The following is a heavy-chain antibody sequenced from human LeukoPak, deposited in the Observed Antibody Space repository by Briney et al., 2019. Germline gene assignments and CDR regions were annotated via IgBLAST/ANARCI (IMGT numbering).Heavy chain of an antibody. D-gene: IGHD3-3*01. CDR1: GFILSDKW. CDR2: ISSSSSYI. Sequence: SGGSLRLSCAASGFILSDKWMSWVRQAPGKGLEWVSSISSSSSYIYYADSVKGRFTISRDNAKNSLYLQMNSLRAEDTAVYYCARGEDFWSPFDIWGQGTMVTVSS. CDR3: ARGEDFWSPFDI. V-gene: IGHV3-21*01. J-gene: IGHJ3*02.